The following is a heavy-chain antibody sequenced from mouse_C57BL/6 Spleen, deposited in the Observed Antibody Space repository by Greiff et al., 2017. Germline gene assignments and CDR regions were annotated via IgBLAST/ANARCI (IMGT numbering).Heavy chain of an antibody. D-gene: IGHD4-1*01. J-gene: IGHJ4*01. CDR3: ARHPTLTGTRAMDY. Sequence: VQVVESGPGLVAPSQSLSITCTVSGFSLTSYGVHWVRQPPGKGLEWLVVIWSDGSTTYNSALKSRLSISKDNSKRQVFLKMNSLQTDDTAMYYCARHPTLTGTRAMDYWGQGTSVTVSS. CDR1: GFSLTSYG. CDR2: IWSDGST. V-gene: IGHV2-6-1*01.